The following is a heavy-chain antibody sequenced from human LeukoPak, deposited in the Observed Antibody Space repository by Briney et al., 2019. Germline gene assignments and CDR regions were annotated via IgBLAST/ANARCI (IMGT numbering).Heavy chain of an antibody. CDR3: ARGTPSTYYYGSGSYYIY. D-gene: IGHD3-10*01. CDR1: GGTFSSYA. J-gene: IGHJ4*02. Sequence: SVKVSCKASGGTFSSYAISWVRQAPGQGLEWMGGIIPIFGTANYAQKFQGRVTITADESTSTAYMELSSLRSEDTAVYYCARGTPSTYYYGSGSYYIYWGQGTLVTVSS. CDR2: IIPIFGTA. V-gene: IGHV1-69*01.